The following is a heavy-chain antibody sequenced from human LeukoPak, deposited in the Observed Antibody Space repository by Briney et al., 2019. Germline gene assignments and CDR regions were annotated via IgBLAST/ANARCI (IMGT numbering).Heavy chain of an antibody. V-gene: IGHV1-69*13. CDR2: IIPIFGTA. D-gene: IGHD1-1*01. J-gene: IGHJ4*02. Sequence: SVKVSCKASGGTFSSYAISWVRQAPGQGLEWMGGIIPIFGTANYAQKFQGRVTITEDESTTTAYMELSSLRSEDTAVYYCARIQVFTTGTKGRFDYWGQGTLVTVSP. CDR3: ARIQVFTTGTKGRFDY. CDR1: GGTFSSYA.